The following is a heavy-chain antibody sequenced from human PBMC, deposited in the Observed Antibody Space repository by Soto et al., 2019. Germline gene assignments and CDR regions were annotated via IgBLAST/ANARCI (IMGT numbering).Heavy chain of an antibody. Sequence: PVKVSCKASGGTFSSYTMSWVRQAPGQGVEWMGRIIPILGIANYAQKFQGRATITADKSTSTAYMELSSLRSEDTAVYYCASPYCSSTSCYGRYYMDVWGKGTTVTVSS. CDR2: IIPILGIA. CDR3: ASPYCSSTSCYGRYYMDV. J-gene: IGHJ6*03. CDR1: GGTFSSYT. V-gene: IGHV1-69*02. D-gene: IGHD2-2*01.